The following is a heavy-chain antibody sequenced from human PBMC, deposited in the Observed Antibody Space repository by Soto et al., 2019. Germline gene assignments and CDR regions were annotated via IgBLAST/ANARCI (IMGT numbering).Heavy chain of an antibody. CDR2: IWYDGSNE. J-gene: IGHJ4*02. Sequence: QVQLVESGGGVVQPGRSLRLSCAASGFTFSSYGMHWVRQAPGKELEWVAVIWYDGSNEYYADSVKGRFTISRDNSKNTLYLQMNSLRGEDTAVYYCARGGSSGWQPYYFDYWGQGTLVTVSS. CDR3: ARGGSSGWQPYYFDY. CDR1: GFTFSSYG. V-gene: IGHV3-33*01. D-gene: IGHD6-19*01.